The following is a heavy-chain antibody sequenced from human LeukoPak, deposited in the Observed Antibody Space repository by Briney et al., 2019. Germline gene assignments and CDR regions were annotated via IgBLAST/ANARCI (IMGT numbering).Heavy chain of an antibody. J-gene: IGHJ3*01. CDR3: VRDRLGGAFDV. V-gene: IGHV3-48*02. CDR2: ITWSSGTI. D-gene: IGHD3-16*01. Sequence: GGSLRLSCAASGFTFSGYDMNWVRQAPGKGLEWVSSITWSSGTIYYADSVKGRFTVSRDNAESSLYLQMNSLRDEDTAVYSCVRDRLGGAFDVWGHGTMVTVSS. CDR1: GFTFSGYD.